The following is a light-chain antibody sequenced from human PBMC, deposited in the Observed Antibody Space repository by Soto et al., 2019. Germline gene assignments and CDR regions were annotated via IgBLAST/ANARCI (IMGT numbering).Light chain of an antibody. CDR1: QGVSSSY. V-gene: IGKV3-20*01. Sequence: EIVLTQSPGTLSLSPGEGATLSCRASQGVSSSYLAWYQHKPGQAPRLLIYGASSRASGLPDRLSGSGSGTDFTLTINRLEPEDFAVYYCQQYGASVTFGPGTKVDLK. CDR3: QQYGASVT. J-gene: IGKJ3*01. CDR2: GAS.